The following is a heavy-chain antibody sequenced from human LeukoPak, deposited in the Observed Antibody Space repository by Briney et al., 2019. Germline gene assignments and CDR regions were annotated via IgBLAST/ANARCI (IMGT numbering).Heavy chain of an antibody. J-gene: IGHJ4*02. CDR1: GFTFGDYA. Sequence: GGSLRLSCTASGFTFGDYAMSWFRQAPGKGLEWVGFIRSKAYGGTTEYAASVKGRFTISRDDSKSIAYLQMNSLKTEDTAVYYCTRDPGVHYSKYSSGRSFDYWGQGTLVTVSS. D-gene: IGHD6-19*01. V-gene: IGHV3-49*03. CDR2: IRSKAYGGTT. CDR3: TRDPGVHYSKYSSGRSFDY.